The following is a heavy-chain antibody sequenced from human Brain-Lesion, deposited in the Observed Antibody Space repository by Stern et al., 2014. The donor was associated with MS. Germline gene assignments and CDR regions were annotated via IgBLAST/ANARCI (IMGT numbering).Heavy chain of an antibody. Sequence: QLVQSGPGLVKPSETLSLTCTVAGGSVSSTSYAWAWIRQPPGKGLEWIGAIYYSGNTYHSPPLKMSLTISRDPPKNQFSLRLRSVTAADTAVYYCAGEEDIRYCSGGSCTGNWFDPWGQGTLVTVSS. D-gene: IGHD2-15*01. CDR2: IYYSGNT. J-gene: IGHJ5*02. V-gene: IGHV4-39*01. CDR3: AGEEDIRYCSGGSCTGNWFDP. CDR1: GGSVSSTSYA.